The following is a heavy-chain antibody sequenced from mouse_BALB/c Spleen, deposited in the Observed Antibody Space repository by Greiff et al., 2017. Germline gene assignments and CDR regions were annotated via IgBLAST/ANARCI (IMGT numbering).Heavy chain of an antibody. CDR1: GFNIKDYY. CDR3: ARGGDCYGSSYVGYFDV. V-gene: IGHV14-1*02. D-gene: IGHD1-1*01. CDR2: IDPENGNT. Sequence: VQLKESGAELVRPGALVKLSCKASGFNIKDYYMHWVKQRPEQGLEWIGWIDPENGNTIYDPKFQGKASITADTSSNTAYLQLSSLTSEDTAVYYCARGGDCYGSSYVGYFDVWGAGTTVTVSS. J-gene: IGHJ1*01.